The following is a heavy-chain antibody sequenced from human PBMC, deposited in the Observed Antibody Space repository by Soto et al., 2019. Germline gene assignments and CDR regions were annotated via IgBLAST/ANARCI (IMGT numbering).Heavy chain of an antibody. CDR3: ARGVYSNYTFDY. CDR2: INHSGST. V-gene: IGHV4-34*01. D-gene: IGHD4-4*01. J-gene: IGHJ4*02. Sequence: SETLSLTCAVYGGSFSGYYWSWIRQPPGKGLEWIGEINHSGSTNYNPSLKSRVTISVDTSKNQFSLKLSSVTAADTAVYYCARGVYSNYTFDYWGQGTLVTVSS. CDR1: GGSFSGYY.